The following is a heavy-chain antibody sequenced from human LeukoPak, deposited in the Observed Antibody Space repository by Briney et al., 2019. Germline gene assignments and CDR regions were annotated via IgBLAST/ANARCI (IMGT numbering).Heavy chain of an antibody. D-gene: IGHD3-9*01. J-gene: IGHJ3*02. V-gene: IGHV3-21*01. Sequence: GGSLRLSCAASGFTFSSYSMNWVRQAPGKGLEWVSSISSSGTYVYYADSVKGRFTISRDNAKKSLSLQMNSLRADDAAVYYCARASSKQLAGYLPDGFDIWGQGTMVTVSS. CDR2: ISSSGTYV. CDR3: ARASSKQLAGYLPDGFDI. CDR1: GFTFSSYS.